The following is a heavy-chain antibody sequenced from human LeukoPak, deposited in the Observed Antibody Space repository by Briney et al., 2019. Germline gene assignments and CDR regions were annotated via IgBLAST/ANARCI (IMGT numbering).Heavy chain of an antibody. CDR2: IKQDGSEK. CDR3: ARRSFDY. CDR1: EFTFSSSW. V-gene: IGHV3-7*05. J-gene: IGHJ4*02. Sequence: GSLRLSCAASEFTFSSSWMHWVRQAPGKGLEWVANIKQDGSEKYYVDSVKGRFTISRDNAKNSLYLQMNSLRAEDTAVYYCARRSFDYWGQGTLVTVSS.